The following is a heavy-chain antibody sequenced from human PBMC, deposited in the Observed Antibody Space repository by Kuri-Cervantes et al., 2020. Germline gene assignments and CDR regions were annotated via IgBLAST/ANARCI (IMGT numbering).Heavy chain of an antibody. Sequence: GESLKISCAASGFTFSSYGMHWVRQAPGKGLEWVAVIWYDGSNKYYADSVKGRFTISRDNSKNTLYLQMSSLRAADTAVFFCVKALLRYFDFGGKYDLDVWGQGTTVTVSS. CDR2: IWYDGSNK. CDR3: VKALLRYFDFGGKYDLDV. V-gene: IGHV3-30*02. CDR1: GFTFSSYG. D-gene: IGHD3-9*01. J-gene: IGHJ6*02.